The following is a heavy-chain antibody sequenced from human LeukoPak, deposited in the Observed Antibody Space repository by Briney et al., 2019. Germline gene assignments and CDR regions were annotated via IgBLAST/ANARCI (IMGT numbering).Heavy chain of an antibody. CDR2: IKEDGSEK. D-gene: IGHD1-7*01. J-gene: IGHJ4*02. CDR1: GFTFGNYW. Sequence: PGGSLRLSCEASGFTFGNYWMSWVRQAPGKGLEWVATIKEDGSEKYHVDSVMGRFTISRDNAKNSLYLQMSSLRVEDTAVYYCARDKELGSQRGSSFDYWGQGTLLTVSS. V-gene: IGHV3-7*01. CDR3: ARDKELGSQRGSSFDY.